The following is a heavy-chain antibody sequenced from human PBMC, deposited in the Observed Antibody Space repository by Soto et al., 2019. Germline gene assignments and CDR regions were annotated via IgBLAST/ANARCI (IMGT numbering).Heavy chain of an antibody. CDR1: GFIFSSHA. CDR2: VSGSGASV. J-gene: IGHJ5*02. CDR3: AKDHPLWSGYSFSENH. Sequence: EVQLLESGGGFVKPGGSLRLSCEGSGFIFSSHAMSWVRQAPGKGLEWVSSVSGSGASVHLPDFLKGRFSSSRDNSKNTVYLELNNLRVDDTAVYYCAKDHPLWSGYSFSENHWGQGTLVTVSS. D-gene: IGHD3-3*01. V-gene: IGHV3-23*01.